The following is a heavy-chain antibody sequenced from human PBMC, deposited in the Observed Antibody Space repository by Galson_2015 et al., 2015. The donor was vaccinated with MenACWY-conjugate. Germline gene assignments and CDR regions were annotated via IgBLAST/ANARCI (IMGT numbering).Heavy chain of an antibody. J-gene: IGHJ3*01. CDR2: IIPIINKA. CDR1: GGTFGSST. CDR3: ATRLLSHGFDV. V-gene: IGHV1-69*02. Sequence: SVKVSCKASGGTFGSSTVNWVRQAPGQGLEWMGKIIPIINKADYAQRFQGRVTITADTSTSTAYMDLTSLGSEDTAMYYCATRLLSHGFDVWGQGTMVTVSS. D-gene: IGHD2-21*02.